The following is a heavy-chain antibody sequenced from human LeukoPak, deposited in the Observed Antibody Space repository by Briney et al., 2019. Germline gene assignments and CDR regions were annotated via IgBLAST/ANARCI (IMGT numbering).Heavy chain of an antibody. CDR3: ANASWVSSADAVL. D-gene: IGHD3-16*01. CDR1: GFTFRNHA. V-gene: IGHV3-33*03. J-gene: IGHJ4*02. CDR2: IWSEGTKK. Sequence: PGGSLRLSCSASGFTFRNHAVHWVLQAPGKGLEWVAVIWSEGTKKYYADSVKGRFTISRDESRNTVYLQMNNLRVEDTAEYFCANASWVSSADAVLWGQGTLVTVSS.